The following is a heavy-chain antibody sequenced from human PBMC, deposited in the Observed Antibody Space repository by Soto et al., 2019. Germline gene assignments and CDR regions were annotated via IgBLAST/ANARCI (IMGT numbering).Heavy chain of an antibody. V-gene: IGHV3-30-3*01. D-gene: IGHD1-1*01. CDR3: ARDRLRYNWNDFPYYYYGMDV. J-gene: IGHJ6*02. CDR2: ISYDGSNK. CDR1: GFTFSSYA. Sequence: QVQLVESGGGVVQPGRSLRLSCAASGFTFSSYAMHWVRQAPGKGLEWVAVISYDGSNKYYADSVKGRFTISRDNSKNPLYLQMNSPRAEDTAVYYCARDRLRYNWNDFPYYYYGMDVWGQGTTVTVSS.